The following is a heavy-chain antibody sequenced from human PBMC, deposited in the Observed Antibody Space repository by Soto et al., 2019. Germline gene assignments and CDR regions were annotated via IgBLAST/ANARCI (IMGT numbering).Heavy chain of an antibody. CDR2: ISGSGGST. Sequence: GGSLRLSCAASGFTFSSYAMSWVRQAPGKGLEWVSAISGSGGSTYYADSVKGRFTISRDNSKNTLYLQMNSLRAEDTAVYYCVKIGSGYDLGDDYCTQRTPVPVSS. V-gene: IGHV3-23*01. CDR3: VKIGSGYDLGDDY. J-gene: IGHJ4*02. CDR1: GFTFSSYA. D-gene: IGHD5-12*01.